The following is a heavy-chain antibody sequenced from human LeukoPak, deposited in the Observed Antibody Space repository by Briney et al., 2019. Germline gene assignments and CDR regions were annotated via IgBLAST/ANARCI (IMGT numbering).Heavy chain of an antibody. D-gene: IGHD6-13*01. J-gene: IGHJ5*02. Sequence: PSETLSLTCTVSGGSINYGGWIRQPPGKGLEWIGNIYYSGTTYYNPSLKSRVTISVDTSKNQFSLKLSSVAAADTAVYYCARAPRGRQQLNRLHCAFDPWGQGTLVTVSS. CDR3: ARAPRGRQQLNRLHCAFDP. CDR2: IYYSGTT. CDR1: GGSINY. V-gene: IGHV4-39*01.